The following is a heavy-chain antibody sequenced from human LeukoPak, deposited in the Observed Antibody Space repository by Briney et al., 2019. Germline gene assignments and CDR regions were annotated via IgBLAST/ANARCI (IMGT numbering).Heavy chain of an antibody. Sequence: PSQTLSLTCTVSGGSISSGGYYWSWIRQHPGKDLEWIGYIYYSGSTYYNPALKSRVTISVDTSKNQLSLKLSSVTAADTAVYYCARDLRLREIYGMDVWGQGTTVTVSS. V-gene: IGHV4-31*03. J-gene: IGHJ6*02. CDR2: IYYSGST. CDR3: ARDLRLREIYGMDV. CDR1: GGSISSGGYY. D-gene: IGHD6-25*01.